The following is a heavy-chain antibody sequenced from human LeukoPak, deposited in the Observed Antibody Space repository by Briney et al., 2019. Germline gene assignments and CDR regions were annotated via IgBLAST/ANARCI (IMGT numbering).Heavy chain of an antibody. Sequence: SETLSLTCAVYGGSFSGYYWSWIRQPPGKGLEWIGEINHSGSTNCNPSLKSRVTISVDTSKNQFSLKLSSVTAADTAVYYCARGNARQYYDYVWGRPPGNWFDPWGQGTLVTVSS. J-gene: IGHJ5*02. D-gene: IGHD3-16*01. CDR2: INHSGST. V-gene: IGHV4-34*01. CDR1: GGSFSGYY. CDR3: ARGNARQYYDYVWGRPPGNWFDP.